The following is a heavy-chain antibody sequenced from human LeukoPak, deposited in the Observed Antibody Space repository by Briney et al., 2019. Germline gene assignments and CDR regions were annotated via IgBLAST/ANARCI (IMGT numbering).Heavy chain of an antibody. CDR2: INSGSTYT. J-gene: IGHJ4*02. CDR3: ARSLTTLTYEGY. Sequence: GGSLRLSCAASGFTFSSYWMSWVRQAPGKGLEWVSSINSGSTYTYYTESVKGRFTVSRDNAKNSLFLQMNSLRAEDTAIYYCARSLTTLTYEGYWGQGTLVTVSS. D-gene: IGHD1-1*01. V-gene: IGHV3-21*01. CDR1: GFTFSSYW.